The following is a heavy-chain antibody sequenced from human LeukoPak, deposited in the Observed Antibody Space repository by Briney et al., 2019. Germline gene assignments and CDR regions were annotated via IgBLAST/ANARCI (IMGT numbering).Heavy chain of an antibody. D-gene: IGHD1-26*01. CDR2: IRSKAYGGTT. CDR1: GFTFGDYA. Sequence: SLRLSCTASGFTFGDYAMSWFRQAPGKGLEWVGFIRSKAYGGTTEYAASVKGRFTISRDDSKSIAYLQMNSLKTEDTAVYYCTREGIVGATTLDYWGQGTLVTVSS. CDR3: TREGIVGATTLDY. V-gene: IGHV3-49*03. J-gene: IGHJ4*02.